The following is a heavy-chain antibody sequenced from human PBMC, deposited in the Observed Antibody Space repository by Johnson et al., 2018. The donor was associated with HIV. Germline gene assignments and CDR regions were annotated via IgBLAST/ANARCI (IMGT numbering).Heavy chain of an antibody. D-gene: IGHD2-2*01. V-gene: IGHV3-30*14. Sequence: QVKLVESGGGVVQPGRSLRLSCAASGFIFSNYPMHWVRQAPGKGLEWVAVISFDGSKKYHADSVKGRFTISRDNSKNTLYLQMNSLRAEDTAVYYCARGLGSRSAFDIWGQGTMVTVSS. CDR1: GFIFSNYP. CDR3: ARGLGSRSAFDI. J-gene: IGHJ3*02. CDR2: ISFDGSKK.